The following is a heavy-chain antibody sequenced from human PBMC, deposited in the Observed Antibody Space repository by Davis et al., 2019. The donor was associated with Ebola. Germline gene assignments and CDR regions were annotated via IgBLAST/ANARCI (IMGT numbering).Heavy chain of an antibody. CDR3: ARELAVAYFDY. D-gene: IGHD6-19*01. J-gene: IGHJ4*02. CDR2: ISSSGSTI. Sequence: GESLKISCAASGFTFSSYGMHWVRQAPGKGLEWVSYISSSGSTIYYADSVKGRFTISRDNAKNSLYLQMNSLRAEDTAVYYCARELAVAYFDYWGQGTLVTVSS. V-gene: IGHV3-48*04. CDR1: GFTFSSYG.